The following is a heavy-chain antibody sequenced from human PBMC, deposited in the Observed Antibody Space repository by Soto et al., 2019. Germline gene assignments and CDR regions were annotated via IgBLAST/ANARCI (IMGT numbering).Heavy chain of an antibody. CDR1: GYTFTGYY. D-gene: IGHD6-19*01. J-gene: IGHJ4*02. CDR2: INPNSGGT. V-gene: IGHV1-2*04. Sequence: ASVKVSCKASGYTFTGYYMHWVRQAPGQGLEWMGWINPNSGGTNYAQKFQGWVTMTKNTQYLQMNSLRAEDTAVYYCARDKSFSGWNYFDYWGQGTLVTVSS. CDR3: ARDKSFSGWNYFDY.